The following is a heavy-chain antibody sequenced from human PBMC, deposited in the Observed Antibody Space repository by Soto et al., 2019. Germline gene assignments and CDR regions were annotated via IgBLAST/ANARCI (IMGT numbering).Heavy chain of an antibody. J-gene: IGHJ3*02. V-gene: IGHV5-51*01. Sequence: GESLKISCKGSGYSFTSYWIGWVRQMPGKGLEWMGIIYPGDSDTRYSPSFQGQVTISADKSISTAYLQWSSLKASDTAMYYCARHYNTGSYPYDAFDIWGQGTMVTVSS. CDR1: GYSFTSYW. D-gene: IGHD3-10*01. CDR2: IYPGDSDT. CDR3: ARHYNTGSYPYDAFDI.